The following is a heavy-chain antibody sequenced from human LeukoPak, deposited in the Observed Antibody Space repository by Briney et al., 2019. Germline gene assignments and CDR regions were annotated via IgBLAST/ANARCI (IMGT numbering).Heavy chain of an antibody. V-gene: IGHV4-34*01. Sequence: PSETLSLTCAVSGESFSGGNWHLIQQAPGKGLHCIGQINHSGSTNYNPPLKIRVTISVDTSKNQFSLKLSSVTAADTAVYYCARGEYQLPQGGIDVWGKGTTVTVSP. CDR2: INHSGST. CDR3: ARGEYQLPQGGIDV. J-gene: IGHJ6*04. D-gene: IGHD2-2*01. CDR1: GESFSGGN.